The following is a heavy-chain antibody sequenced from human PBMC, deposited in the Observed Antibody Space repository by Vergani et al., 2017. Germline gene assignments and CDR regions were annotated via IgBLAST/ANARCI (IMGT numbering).Heavy chain of an antibody. J-gene: IGHJ6*02. CDR2: MSSGDSI. Sequence: QVQLVESGGGLVKPGGSLRLSCAASGFTFSDHYMSWVRQAPGKGLEWISYMSSGDSIYYADSVKGRFTVSRDNTKNTLYLQMNSLRAEDTAVYYCARETDTGSSVSYNYSAMHVWGQGTTVSVSS. CDR3: ARETDTGSSVSYNYSAMHV. V-gene: IGHV3-11*04. CDR1: GFTFSDHY. D-gene: IGHD3-9*01.